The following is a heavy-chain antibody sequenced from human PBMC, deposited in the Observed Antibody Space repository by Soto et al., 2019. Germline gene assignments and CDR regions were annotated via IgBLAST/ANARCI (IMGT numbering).Heavy chain of an antibody. Sequence: ASLQVCCKASCYIFSNCGISWVRQAPGQGLEWMGWINTYNGNTNYAQKLQGRVTMTTDTSTSTVYMELRSLRSDHTAVYYCARPDISSSWFGPWGQGALVNVSS. D-gene: IGHD6-6*01. CDR1: CYIFSNCG. CDR2: INTYNGNT. CDR3: ARPDISSSWFGP. J-gene: IGHJ5*02. V-gene: IGHV1-18*01.